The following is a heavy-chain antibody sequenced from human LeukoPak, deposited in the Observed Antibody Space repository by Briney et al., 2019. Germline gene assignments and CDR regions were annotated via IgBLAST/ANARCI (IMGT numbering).Heavy chain of an antibody. CDR2: LYYSGST. J-gene: IGHJ4*02. Sequence: SETLSLTCTVTGXSFSTYYGSWIRQPPGKGLEWIVHLYYSGSTTYNPSHKSRVTFSVDTSRNQFSLKLTSVTAADTAVYYCARGQGGNYYLNYFDYWGQGALVTVSS. V-gene: IGHV4-59*01. D-gene: IGHD1-26*01. CDR3: ARGQGGNYYLNYFDY. CDR1: GXSFSTYY.